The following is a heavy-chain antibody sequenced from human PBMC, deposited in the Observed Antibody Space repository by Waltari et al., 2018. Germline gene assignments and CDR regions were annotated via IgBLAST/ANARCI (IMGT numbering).Heavy chain of an antibody. D-gene: IGHD3-10*01. CDR1: GFPLSAYA. V-gene: IGHV3-30*04. Sequence: QVQLVESGGGVVQPGRSLRLSGETPGFPLSAYAMHWVRQAPGKGLEWVAVISYDGSNKYYADSVKGRFTISRDNSKNTLYLQMNSLRAEDTAVYYCAREWRFGQWGQGTLVTVSS. CDR2: ISYDGSNK. CDR3: AREWRFGQ. J-gene: IGHJ4*02.